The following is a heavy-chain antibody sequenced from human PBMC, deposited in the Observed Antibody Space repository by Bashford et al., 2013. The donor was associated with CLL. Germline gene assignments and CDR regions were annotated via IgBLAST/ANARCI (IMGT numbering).Heavy chain of an antibody. V-gene: IGHV4-61*02. Sequence: SETLSLTCTVSGVSISSGSYYWSWVRQPAGKGLEWIGRIYYSGSTSNNPSLKSRVGMSVDTSKNQFSLRLTSVTAADTAVYYCAREMARWPYGDYPYFDYWGQGTLVTVSS. J-gene: IGHJ4*02. D-gene: IGHD4-17*01. CDR1: GVSISSGSYY. CDR3: AREMARWPYGDYPYFDY. CDR2: IYYSGST.